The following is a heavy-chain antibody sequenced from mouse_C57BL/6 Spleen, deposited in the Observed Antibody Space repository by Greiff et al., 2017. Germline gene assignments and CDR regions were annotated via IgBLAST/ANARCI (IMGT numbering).Heavy chain of an antibody. CDR1: GYTFTSSW. V-gene: IGHV1-52*01. Sequence: QVQLQQPGAELVRPGSSVKLSCKASGYTFTSSWMHWVKQRPIQGLEWIGNIDPSDSETHYNQKFKDKATLTVDKSSSTAYMQLSSLTSEDSAVYYCARREVWGGAMDYWGQGTSVTVSS. J-gene: IGHJ4*01. D-gene: IGHD2-10*02. CDR3: ARREVWGGAMDY. CDR2: IDPSDSET.